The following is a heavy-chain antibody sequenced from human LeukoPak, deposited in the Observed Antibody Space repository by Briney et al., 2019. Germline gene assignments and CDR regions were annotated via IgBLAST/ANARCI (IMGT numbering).Heavy chain of an antibody. Sequence: GASVKVSCKASGYTFTSYYMHWVRQAPGQGLEWMGNINPSDGSTNYAQKFQGRVTMTRDTSTSTVYMELSSLKSEDTAVYYCARVPSSYYYGMDVWGQGTTVTVSS. J-gene: IGHJ6*02. CDR3: ARVPSSYYYGMDV. CDR2: INPSDGST. V-gene: IGHV1-46*01. CDR1: GYTFTSYY. D-gene: IGHD2-2*01.